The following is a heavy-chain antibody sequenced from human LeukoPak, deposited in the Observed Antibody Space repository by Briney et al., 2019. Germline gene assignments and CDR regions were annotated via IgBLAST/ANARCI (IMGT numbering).Heavy chain of an antibody. J-gene: IGHJ5*02. V-gene: IGHV4-4*09. CDR2: IYTSGST. CDR1: GGSISSYY. CDR3: ARQSSSTAWFDP. Sequence: SETLSLTCTVSGGSISSYYWSWVRQPPGKGLEWIGYIYTSGSTNYNPSLKSRVTISVDTSKNQFSLKLSSVTAADTAVYYCARQSSSTAWFDPWGQGTLVTVSS. D-gene: IGHD2-2*01.